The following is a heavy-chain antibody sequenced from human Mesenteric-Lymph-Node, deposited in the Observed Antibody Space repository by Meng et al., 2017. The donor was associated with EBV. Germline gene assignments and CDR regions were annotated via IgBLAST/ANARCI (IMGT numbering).Heavy chain of an antibody. CDR3: TRVVYREFDP. D-gene: IGHD5/OR15-5a*01. J-gene: IGHJ5*02. CDR2: INPSSGGT. Sequence: VQLVQSGAEVKKPGASVKVPCKTSGYTFTSNYIHWLRHVPGQGLEWMGLINPSSGGTSYAQKFQGRVTMTRDTSTSTVYMELSSLSSDDTAVYYCTRVVYREFDPWGQGTLVTVSS. V-gene: IGHV1-46*01. CDR1: GYTFTSNY.